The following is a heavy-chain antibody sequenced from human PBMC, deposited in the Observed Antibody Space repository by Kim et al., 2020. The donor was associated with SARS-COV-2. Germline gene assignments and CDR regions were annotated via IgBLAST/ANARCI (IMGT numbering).Heavy chain of an antibody. Sequence: GRFTITSDNSKNTLYLQMNSLRAEDTAVYYCAREKDYYDSSGYSFGYFDYWGQGTLVTVSS. D-gene: IGHD3-22*01. CDR3: AREKDYYDSSGYSFGYFDY. V-gene: IGHV3-30*07. J-gene: IGHJ4*02.